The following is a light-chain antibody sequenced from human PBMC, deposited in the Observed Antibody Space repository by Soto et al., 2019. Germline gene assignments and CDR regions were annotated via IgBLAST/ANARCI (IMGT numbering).Light chain of an antibody. CDR1: QSLVSSDGNTY. CDR2: KVS. CDR3: MQGTHWPLT. Sequence: DVELTQSPLSLPVTLGQPASISCRSSQSLVSSDGNTYLNWFQQRPGQPPRRLIYKVSNRDSGVPDRFSGSGSGTDFTLKISRVEAEDVGVYYCMQGTHWPLTFGGGTKVEIK. J-gene: IGKJ4*01. V-gene: IGKV2-30*01.